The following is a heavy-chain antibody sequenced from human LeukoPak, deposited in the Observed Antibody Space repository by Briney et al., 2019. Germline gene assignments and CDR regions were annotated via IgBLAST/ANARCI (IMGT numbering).Heavy chain of an antibody. CDR2: STSSGST. J-gene: IGHJ4*02. CDR1: GGSFSGYF. V-gene: IGHV4-34*01. D-gene: IGHD3-22*01. Sequence: PSETLSLTCGVYGGSFSGYFWIGMRQPPGRGREWIGESTSSGSTNYNPSVKSRVAISIDTCKKKLSLRLTSVTAADSAVYYCASSFYHDSRDYWGQGTLVTVSS. CDR3: ASSFYHDSRDY.